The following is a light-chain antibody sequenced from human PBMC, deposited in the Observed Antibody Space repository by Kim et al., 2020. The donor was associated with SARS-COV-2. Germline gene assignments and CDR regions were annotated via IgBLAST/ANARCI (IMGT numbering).Light chain of an antibody. V-gene: IGKV4-1*01. Sequence: ATIHCKSSQSLLYTSNNKNYLGWYQQKPGQPPKLLIYWASTRESGVPDRFSGSASGTDFTLAIDNLQAEDVAVYYCQQYYSIPPWTFGQGTKVEI. J-gene: IGKJ1*01. CDR3: QQYYSIPPWT. CDR2: WAS. CDR1: QSLLYTSNNKNY.